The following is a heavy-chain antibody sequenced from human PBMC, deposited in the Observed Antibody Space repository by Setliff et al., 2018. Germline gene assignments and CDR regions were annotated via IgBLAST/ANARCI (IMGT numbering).Heavy chain of an antibody. Sequence: SETLSLTCTVSGGSISSSSYYWGWIRQPPGKGLEWIGSIYYSGSTYYNPSLKSRVTISVDTSKNQFSLKLSSVTAADTAVYYCARGRVEMATITPFDYWGQVTRVTVAS. D-gene: IGHD5-12*01. CDR2: IYYSGST. CDR3: ARGRVEMATITPFDY. CDR1: GGSISSSSYY. J-gene: IGHJ4*02. V-gene: IGHV4-39*07.